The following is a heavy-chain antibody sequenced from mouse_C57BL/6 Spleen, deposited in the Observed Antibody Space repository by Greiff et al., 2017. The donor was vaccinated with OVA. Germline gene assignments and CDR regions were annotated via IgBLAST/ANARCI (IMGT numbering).Heavy chain of an antibody. Sequence: VQLQQPGAELVMPGASVKLSCKASGYTFTSYWMHWVKQRPGQGLEWIGEIDPSDSYTNYNQKFKGKSTLTVDKSSSTAYMQLSSLTSEDSAVYYCARYYYGRPFDYWGQGTTLTVSS. D-gene: IGHD1-1*01. CDR3: ARYYYGRPFDY. V-gene: IGHV1-69*01. CDR1: GYTFTSYW. J-gene: IGHJ2*01. CDR2: IDPSDSYT.